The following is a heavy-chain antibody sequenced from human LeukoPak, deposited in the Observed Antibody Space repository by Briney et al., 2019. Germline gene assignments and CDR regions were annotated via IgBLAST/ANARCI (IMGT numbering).Heavy chain of an antibody. V-gene: IGHV3-48*04. CDR2: ISSSSSTI. CDR1: GFTFSSYS. CDR3: AREGYGGNSCFDY. D-gene: IGHD4-23*01. J-gene: IGHJ4*02. Sequence: PGGSLRLSCAASGFTFSSYSMNWVRQAPGKGLEWVSYISSSSSTIYYADSVKGRFTISRDNAKNSLYLQMNSLRAEDTALYYCAREGYGGNSCFDYWGQGTLVTVSS.